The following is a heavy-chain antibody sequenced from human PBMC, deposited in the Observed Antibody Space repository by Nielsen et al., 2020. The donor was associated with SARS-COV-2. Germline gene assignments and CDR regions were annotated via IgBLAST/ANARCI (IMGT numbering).Heavy chain of an antibody. J-gene: IGHJ4*02. Sequence: ASVKVSCKTSGYTFNTCGISWVRQAPGQGLEWMGWISGYNANTNFAPKFLGRLTMTTDTSTSTAFMELGSLTSDDTAVYYCARDPDLVASPNFDSWGQGTLVTVSS. D-gene: IGHD2-21*01. CDR3: ARDPDLVASPNFDS. CDR2: ISGYNANT. V-gene: IGHV1-18*01. CDR1: GYTFNTCG.